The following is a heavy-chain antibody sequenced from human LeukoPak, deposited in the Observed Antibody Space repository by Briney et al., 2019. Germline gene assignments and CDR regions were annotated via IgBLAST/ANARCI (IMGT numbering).Heavy chain of an antibody. CDR1: GFTFSSYT. Sequence: GRSLRLSCAASGFTFSSYTIHWVRQPPGKGLEWVAVISFDGSNRYYADSVKGRFTISRDNSKNTLYLQMNSLRAEDTAVYYCAREELGSSLGFDPWGQGALVTVSS. V-gene: IGHV3-30-3*01. CDR3: AREELGSSLGFDP. D-gene: IGHD3-16*01. CDR2: ISFDGSNR. J-gene: IGHJ5*02.